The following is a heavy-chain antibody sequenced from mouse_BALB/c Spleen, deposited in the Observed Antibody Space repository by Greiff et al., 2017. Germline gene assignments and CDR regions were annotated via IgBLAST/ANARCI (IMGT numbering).Heavy chain of an antibody. CDR3: AREGFYYGPYYAMDY. CDR2: IWGDGST. Sequence: VKLMESGPGLVAPSQSLSITCTVSGFSLTGYGVNWVRQPPGKGLEWLGMIWGDGSTDYNSALKSRLSISKDNSKSQVFLKMNSLQTDDTARYYCAREGFYYGPYYAMDYWGQGTSVTVSS. J-gene: IGHJ4*01. D-gene: IGHD1-2*01. V-gene: IGHV2-6-7*01. CDR1: GFSLTGYG.